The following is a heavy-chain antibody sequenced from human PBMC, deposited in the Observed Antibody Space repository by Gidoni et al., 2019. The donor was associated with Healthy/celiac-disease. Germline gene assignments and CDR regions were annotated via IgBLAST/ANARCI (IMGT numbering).Heavy chain of an antibody. CDR3: AKDWDSSGYTSDGFDY. J-gene: IGHJ4*02. Sequence: EVQLVESGGGLVQPGKSLRLSCAASGFTFDDYAMHWVRQAPGKGLEWVSGISWNSGSIGYADSVKGRFTISRDNAKNSLYLQMNSLRAEDTALYYCAKDWDSSGYTSDGFDYWGQGTLVTVSS. CDR1: GFTFDDYA. CDR2: ISWNSGSI. D-gene: IGHD3-22*01. V-gene: IGHV3-9*01.